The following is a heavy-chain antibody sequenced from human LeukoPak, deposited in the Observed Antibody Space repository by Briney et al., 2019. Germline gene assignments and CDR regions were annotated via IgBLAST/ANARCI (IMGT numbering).Heavy chain of an antibody. CDR2: IYYSGST. Sequence: SETLSLTCTVSGGSISSYYWSWIRQPPGKGLEWIGYIYYSGSTNYNPSLKSRLTISVDTSKNQFSLKLSSVTAADTAVYYCARGALRDFDYWGQGTLVTVSS. J-gene: IGHJ4*02. CDR3: ARGALRDFDY. D-gene: IGHD4/OR15-4a*01. V-gene: IGHV4-59*08. CDR1: GGSISSYY.